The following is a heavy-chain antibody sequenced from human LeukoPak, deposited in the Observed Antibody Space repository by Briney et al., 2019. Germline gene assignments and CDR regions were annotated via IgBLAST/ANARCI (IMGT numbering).Heavy chain of an antibody. D-gene: IGHD6-19*01. J-gene: IGHJ4*02. CDR2: INHSGST. Sequence: SETLSLTCTVSGGSISSGSYYWSWIRQPPGKGLEWIGEINHSGSTNYNPSLKSRVTISVDTSKNQFSLKLSSVTAADTAVYYCARRGRRGYSSGWDDYWGQGTLVTVSS. CDR1: GGSISSGSYY. CDR3: ARRGRRGYSSGWDDY. V-gene: IGHV4-39*07.